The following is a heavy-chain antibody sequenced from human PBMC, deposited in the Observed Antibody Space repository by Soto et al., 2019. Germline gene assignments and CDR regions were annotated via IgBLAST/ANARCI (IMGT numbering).Heavy chain of an antibody. Sequence: QVQLVQSGAEVKKPGASVKVSCKTSGYNFTTNGVSWVRQAPGQGLEWMGWISGHNGHTNSAQTFQGRVTMTTDTSTTTAYMELRSLRSDDTAVYYCARYQPYSTGYYYFDHWGQGTLAIVTS. V-gene: IGHV1-18*01. CDR2: ISGHNGHT. CDR3: ARYQPYSTGYYYFDH. J-gene: IGHJ4*02. CDR1: GYNFTTNG. D-gene: IGHD6-19*01.